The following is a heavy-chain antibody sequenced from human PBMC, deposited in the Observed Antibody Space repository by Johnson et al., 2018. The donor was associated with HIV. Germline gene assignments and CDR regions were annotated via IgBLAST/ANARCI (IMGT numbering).Heavy chain of an antibody. V-gene: IGHV3-15*01. CDR3: TTVDSSGYHNDAFDI. CDR2: IKSKPDGAAI. D-gene: IGHD3-22*01. Sequence: VLLVESGGGVVQPGGSLRLSCAASGFTFSNAWMSWVRQAPGKGLEWVGRIKSKPDGAAIHYAAPVKGRFTVSRDDSRNTLYLQMNSLKTEDTAVYYCTTVDSSGYHNDAFDIWGQGTMVTVSS. J-gene: IGHJ3*02. CDR1: GFTFSNAW.